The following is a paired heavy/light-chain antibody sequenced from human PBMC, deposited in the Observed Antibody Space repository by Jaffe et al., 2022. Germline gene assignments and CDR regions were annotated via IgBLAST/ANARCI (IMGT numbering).Light chain of an antibody. CDR3: QVWDSSSDHFV. CDR1: NIGSRS. V-gene: IGLV3-21*02. CDR2: DDS. J-gene: IGLJ1*01. Sequence: SYVLTQPPSVSVAPGQTARITCGGSNIGSRSVHWYQQKPGQAPVLVVYDDSDRPSGIPERFSGSKSGNTATLTISRVEAGDEADYYCQVWDSSSDHFVFGTGTKVTVL.
Heavy chain of an antibody. CDR2: IYWNDDK. Sequence: QITLKESGPTLVKPTQTLTLTCTFSGFSLSTSRVGVGWIRQPPGKALEWLALIYWNDDKRYRPSLKSRLTITKDSSKNQVVLTMTNMDPVDTATYYCAHNPLEGYCSGDNCYSGDGNWFDPWGRGTLVTVSS. CDR3: AHNPLEGYCSGDNCYSGDGNWFDP. J-gene: IGHJ5*02. V-gene: IGHV2-5*01. CDR1: GFSLSTSRVG. D-gene: IGHD2-15*01.